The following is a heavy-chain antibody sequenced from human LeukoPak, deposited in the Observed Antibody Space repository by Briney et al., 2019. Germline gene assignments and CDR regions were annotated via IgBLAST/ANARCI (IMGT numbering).Heavy chain of an antibody. Sequence: PSETLSLTCAVYGGSFSGYYWSWIRQPPGKGLEWIGEINHSGSTNYNPSLKSRVTISVDTSKNQFSLKLSSVTAADTAVYYCARGGRDYGSGSYRQTYFDYWGQGTLVTVSS. CDR2: INHSGST. D-gene: IGHD3-10*01. V-gene: IGHV4-34*01. CDR1: GGSFSGYY. CDR3: ARGGRDYGSGSYRQTYFDY. J-gene: IGHJ4*02.